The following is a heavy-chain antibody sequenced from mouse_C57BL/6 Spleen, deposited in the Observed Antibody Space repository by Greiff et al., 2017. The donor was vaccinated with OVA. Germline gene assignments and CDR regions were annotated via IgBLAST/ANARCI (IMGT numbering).Heavy chain of an antibody. CDR2: ISYSGST. D-gene: IGHD2-12*01. J-gene: IGHJ3*01. CDR1: GYSITSGYD. CDR3: ARAMSYDGEAWCAY. Sequence: EVKLMESGPGMVKPSQSLSLPCTVTGYSITSGYDWHWIRHFPGNKLEWMGYISYSGSTNYNPSLKSRISITHDTSKNHFFLKLSSVTTEDTATYFCARAMSYDGEAWCAYWGQGTLVTVSA. V-gene: IGHV3-1*01.